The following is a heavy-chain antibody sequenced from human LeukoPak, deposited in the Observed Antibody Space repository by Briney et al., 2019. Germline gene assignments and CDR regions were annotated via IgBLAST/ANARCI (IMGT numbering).Heavy chain of an antibody. Sequence: GASVKVSSKASGYTFTGYYLHWVRQAPGQGLEWMGWINPNSGGTNYTQKFQGRVTMTRDTSISTAYMELRRLRSDDTAVYYCAREESFDSNWFDPWGQGTLVTVSS. CDR1: GYTFTGYY. J-gene: IGHJ5*02. D-gene: IGHD2/OR15-2a*01. V-gene: IGHV1-2*02. CDR3: AREESFDSNWFDP. CDR2: INPNSGGT.